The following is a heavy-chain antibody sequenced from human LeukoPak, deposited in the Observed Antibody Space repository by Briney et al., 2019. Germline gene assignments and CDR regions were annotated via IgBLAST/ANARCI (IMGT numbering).Heavy chain of an antibody. CDR2: IKQDGSEK. CDR1: GFTFSSYW. J-gene: IGHJ4*02. D-gene: IGHD4-17*01. Sequence: PGGSLRLSCAASGFTFSSYWMSWVRQAPGKGLGWVANIKQDGSEKYYVDSVKGRFTISRDNVKNSLYLQMNSLRAEDTAVYYCARVYGDYVLGYWGQGTLVTVSS. CDR3: ARVYGDYVLGY. V-gene: IGHV3-7*01.